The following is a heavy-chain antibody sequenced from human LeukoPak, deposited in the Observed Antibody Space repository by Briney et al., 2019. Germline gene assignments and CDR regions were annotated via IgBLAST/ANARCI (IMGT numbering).Heavy chain of an antibody. D-gene: IGHD3-10*01. CDR3: ARVGLRGATLNWFDP. CDR2: IYYSGST. J-gene: IGHJ5*02. V-gene: IGHV4-31*03. Sequence: PSQTLSLTCSVSGGSISSGGYYWSWIRQHPGKGLEWIGYIYYSGSTYYNPSLKSRVTISVDTSKNQFSLKLSSVTAADTAVYYCARVGLRGATLNWFDPWGQGTLVTVSS. CDR1: GGSISSGGYY.